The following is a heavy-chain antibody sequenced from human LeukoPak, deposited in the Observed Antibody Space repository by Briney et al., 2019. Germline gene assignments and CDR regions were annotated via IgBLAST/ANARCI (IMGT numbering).Heavy chain of an antibody. V-gene: IGHV4-34*01. Sequence: PSETLSLTCAVYGGSFSGYYWSWIRQPPGKGLEWIGEINHSGSTNYNPSLKSRVTISVDTSKNQFSLKLSSVTAADTAVYYCARGRYRSGYYPWGQGTLVTVSS. CDR1: GGSFSGYY. J-gene: IGHJ5*02. CDR2: INHSGST. CDR3: ARGRYRSGYYP. D-gene: IGHD3-3*01.